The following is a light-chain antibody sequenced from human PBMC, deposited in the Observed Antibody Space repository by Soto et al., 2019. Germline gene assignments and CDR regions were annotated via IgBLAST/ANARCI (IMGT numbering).Light chain of an antibody. CDR3: QQYNIYPLT. CDR2: AAS. Sequence: DVQMTQSPSSLSASVGDRVTITCRASQDINSYLAWYQQKPGNAPNSLIYAASSLPTGVPSRFSGSESGTDFTLTINNLQPEDSATYYCQQYNIYPLTFGGGTKVEIK. J-gene: IGKJ4*01. V-gene: IGKV1D-16*01. CDR1: QDINSY.